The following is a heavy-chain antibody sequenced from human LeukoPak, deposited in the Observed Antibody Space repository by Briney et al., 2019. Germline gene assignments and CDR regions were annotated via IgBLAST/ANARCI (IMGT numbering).Heavy chain of an antibody. CDR3: ARGYSYGYNY. CDR2: ISSSSITI. V-gene: IGHV3-48*01. CDR1: GFTFSSYG. Sequence: PGGSLRLSCAASGFTFSSYGMNWVRQAPGKGLEWVSYISSSSITIYYADSVKGRFTISRDDAKNSLYLQMSSLKVEDTAVYYCARGYSYGYNYWGQGTLVTVSS. J-gene: IGHJ4*02. D-gene: IGHD5-18*01.